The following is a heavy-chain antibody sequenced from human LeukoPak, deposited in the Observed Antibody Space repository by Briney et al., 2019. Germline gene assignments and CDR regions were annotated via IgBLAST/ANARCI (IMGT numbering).Heavy chain of an antibody. V-gene: IGHV3-30*04. Sequence: GGSLRLSCAASGFTFSSYAMHWVRQAPGKGLEWVAVISSDGSNKYYEDSVKGRFTISRDNSKNTLNMQMNSLRVEDTAVYFCAKGKWGDYYPHDAFDIWGQGTMVTVSS. J-gene: IGHJ3*02. CDR1: GFTFSSYA. CDR2: ISSDGSNK. D-gene: IGHD3-10*01. CDR3: AKGKWGDYYPHDAFDI.